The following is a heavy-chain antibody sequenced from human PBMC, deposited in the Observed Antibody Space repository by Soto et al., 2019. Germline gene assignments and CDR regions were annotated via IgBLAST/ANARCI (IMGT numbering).Heavy chain of an antibody. CDR2: IIPIFGTT. CDR1: GGTFSNYA. CDR3: ARVYCSGGSCYGIDY. D-gene: IGHD2-15*01. V-gene: IGHV1-69*05. Sequence: GASVKVSCKASGGTFSNYAIAWVRQAPGQGLEWLGRIIPIFGTTDYAQKFQGRVTMTRDTSTSTVYMELSSLRSEDTAVYYCARVYCSGGSCYGIDYWGQGTLVTVSS. J-gene: IGHJ4*02.